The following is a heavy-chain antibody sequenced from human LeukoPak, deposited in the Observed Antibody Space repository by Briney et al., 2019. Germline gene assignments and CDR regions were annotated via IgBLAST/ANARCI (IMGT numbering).Heavy chain of an antibody. Sequence: SETLSLTCTVSGYSISSGYYRGRIRQPPGKGLEWIGSIYHSGSTYYNPSLKSRVTISVDTSKNQFSLKLSSVTAADTAVYYCARVDADYFDYWGQGTLVTVSS. V-gene: IGHV4-38-2*02. J-gene: IGHJ4*02. CDR2: IYHSGST. CDR1: GYSISSGYY. D-gene: IGHD3/OR15-3a*01. CDR3: ARVDADYFDY.